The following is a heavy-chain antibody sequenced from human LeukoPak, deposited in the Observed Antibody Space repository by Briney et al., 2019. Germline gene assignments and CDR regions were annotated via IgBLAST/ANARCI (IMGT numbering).Heavy chain of an antibody. Sequence: GASVKVSCKVSGYTLTELSMHWVRQAPGKGLEWMGGFDPEDGETIYAQKFQGRVTMTEDTSTDTAYMELSSLRSEDTAVYYCATVVISYYDSSGYFDYRGQGTLVTVSS. V-gene: IGHV1-24*01. CDR2: FDPEDGET. CDR3: ATVVISYYDSSGYFDY. J-gene: IGHJ4*02. D-gene: IGHD3-22*01. CDR1: GYTLTELS.